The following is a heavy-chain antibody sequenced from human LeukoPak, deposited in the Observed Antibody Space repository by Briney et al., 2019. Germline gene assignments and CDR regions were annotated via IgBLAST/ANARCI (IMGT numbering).Heavy chain of an antibody. Sequence: GGSLRLSCAASGVTFHKYAVSWVRQTPGKGLEWVSVISGSGDSTYYADSVKGRLTISRDNSKNTLYLQMNSLRAEDTAVYYCARSTVTYDYWGQGTLVTVSS. J-gene: IGHJ4*02. CDR3: ARSTVTYDY. CDR2: ISGSGDST. V-gene: IGHV3-23*01. D-gene: IGHD4-17*01. CDR1: GVTFHKYA.